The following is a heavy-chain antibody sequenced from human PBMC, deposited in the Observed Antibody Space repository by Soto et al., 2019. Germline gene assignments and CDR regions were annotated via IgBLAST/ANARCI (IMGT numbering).Heavy chain of an antibody. CDR3: ARGLSYSSSWYLAMGLWFDT. CDR2: INPSGGST. J-gene: IGHJ5*02. CDR1: GYTFTSYY. V-gene: IGHV1-46*01. D-gene: IGHD6-13*01. Sequence: ASVKVSCKASGYTFTSYYMHWVRQAPGQGLEWMGIINPSGGSTSYAQKFQGRVTMTRDTSTSTVYMELSSLRSEDTAVYYCARGLSYSSSWYLAMGLWFDTWGQGTLVTVSS.